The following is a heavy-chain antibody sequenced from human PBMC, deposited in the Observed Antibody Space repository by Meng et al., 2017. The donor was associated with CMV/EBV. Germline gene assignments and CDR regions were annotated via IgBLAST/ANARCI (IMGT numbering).Heavy chain of an antibody. CDR3: ARVTFNRNIVVVPAAMVY. Sequence: ASVKVSCKASGYTFTGYYMHWVRQAPGQGLEWMGWINPNSGGTNYAQKFQGRVTMTRDTSISTAYMELSRLRSDDTAVYYCARVTFNRNIVVVPAAMVYWGQGKLVTVSS. CDR2: INPNSGGT. V-gene: IGHV1-2*02. CDR1: GYTFTGYY. J-gene: IGHJ4*02. D-gene: IGHD2-2*01.